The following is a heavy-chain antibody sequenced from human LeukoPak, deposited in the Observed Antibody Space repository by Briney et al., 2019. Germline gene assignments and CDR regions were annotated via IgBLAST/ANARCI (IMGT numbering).Heavy chain of an antibody. V-gene: IGHV3-53*01. CDR2: IYSGGTS. D-gene: IGHD6-25*01. Sequence: GGSLRLSCAASGFTVSSNYMSWVRPAPGKGLEWVSVIYSGGTSYYTDSVKGRFTISRDNSKDTLHLQMNSLRAEDTAVYYCARVWAARYFDYWGQGTLVTVSS. J-gene: IGHJ4*02. CDR3: ARVWAARYFDY. CDR1: GFTVSSNY.